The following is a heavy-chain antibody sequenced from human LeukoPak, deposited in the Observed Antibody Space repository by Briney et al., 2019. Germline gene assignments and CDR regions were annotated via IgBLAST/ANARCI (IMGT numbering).Heavy chain of an antibody. CDR1: GFTFSSCS. CDR3: VKARIAAAHTIFWYFDL. J-gene: IGHJ2*01. CDR2: ISNNGGTT. V-gene: IGHV3-64D*06. Sequence: PGGSLRLSCSASGFTFSSCSMHWVRQAPGKGLEYVSAISNNGGTTYYADSVKGRFTISRDNSKNTLYLQMSRVTAEDTAVYYCVKARIAAAHTIFWYFDLWGRGTLVTVSS. D-gene: IGHD6-13*01.